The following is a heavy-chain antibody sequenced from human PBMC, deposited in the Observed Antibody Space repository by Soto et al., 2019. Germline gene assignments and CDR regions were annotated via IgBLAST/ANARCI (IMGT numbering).Heavy chain of an antibody. J-gene: IGHJ4*02. CDR3: TRDARGAISDSYFDT. V-gene: IGHV1-18*04. D-gene: IGHD3-10*01. Sequence: QVQLVQSGAEVKKPGASVRVSCKADGFIFNNYGITWVRQAPGQGLEWVGWISAYNGNADSAEKFQGRGTMATDTSTASAYLELRSVRFDDTAVYYCTRDARGAISDSYFDTWGQGTRVIVSS. CDR2: ISAYNGNA. CDR1: GFIFNNYG.